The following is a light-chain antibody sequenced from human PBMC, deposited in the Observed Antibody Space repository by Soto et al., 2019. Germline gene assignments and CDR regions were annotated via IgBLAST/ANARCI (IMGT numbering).Light chain of an antibody. Sequence: DIQMTQSPSSLSASVGDRVTITCRASQGIGNFLAWYQQKPGKVPKLLIYAASTLQSGVPSRFSGSGSGTDFTLTISSQQPEDVATYYCLKYNSAPWTFGQGTKVEI. V-gene: IGKV1-27*01. CDR2: AAS. CDR1: QGIGNF. J-gene: IGKJ1*01. CDR3: LKYNSAPWT.